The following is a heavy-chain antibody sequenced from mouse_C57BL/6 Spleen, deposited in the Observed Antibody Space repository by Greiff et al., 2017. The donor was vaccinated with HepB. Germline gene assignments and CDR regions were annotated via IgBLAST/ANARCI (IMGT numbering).Heavy chain of an antibody. D-gene: IGHD2-5*01. CDR3: AYYSNYEGCYYAMDY. J-gene: IGHJ4*01. CDR2: INTSNGGT. Sequence: VQLQESGTELVKPGASVKLSCKASGYTFTSYWMHWVKQRPGQGLEWIGNINTSNGGTNYNEKFKSKATLTVDKSSSTAYMQLSSLTSEDSAVYYCAYYSNYEGCYYAMDYWGQGTSVTVSS. V-gene: IGHV1-53*01. CDR1: GYTFTSYW.